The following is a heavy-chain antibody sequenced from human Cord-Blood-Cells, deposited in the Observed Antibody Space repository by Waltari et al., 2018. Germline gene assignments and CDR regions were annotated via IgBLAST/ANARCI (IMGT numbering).Heavy chain of an antibody. D-gene: IGHD3-3*01. CDR3: AVTIFGVVINPSFDY. J-gene: IGHJ4*02. CDR2: ISPICGTA. CDR1: GGTFSSYA. Sequence: QVQLVQSGAEVKKPGSSVKVSCKASGGTFSSYAISWVRQAPGQGLEWMGGISPICGTANYEQKFQGRVTITADKSTSTAYMELSSLRSEDTAVYYCAVTIFGVVINPSFDYWGQGTLVTVSS. V-gene: IGHV1-69*06.